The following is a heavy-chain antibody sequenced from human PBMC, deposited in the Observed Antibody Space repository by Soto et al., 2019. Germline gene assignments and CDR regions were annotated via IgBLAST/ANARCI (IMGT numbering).Heavy chain of an antibody. Sequence: GGSLRLSCAASGFTFSTYAMSWVRQAPGKGLEWVSVISGSGGTTYYADSVKGRFTISRDNSKTTLYLQMNSLRAEDTAVYYYAKDGRIYDSGSYFDYLGQGTLDTVSS. D-gene: IGHD3-10*01. J-gene: IGHJ4*02. CDR2: ISGSGGTT. V-gene: IGHV3-23*01. CDR1: GFTFSTYA. CDR3: AKDGRIYDSGSYFDY.